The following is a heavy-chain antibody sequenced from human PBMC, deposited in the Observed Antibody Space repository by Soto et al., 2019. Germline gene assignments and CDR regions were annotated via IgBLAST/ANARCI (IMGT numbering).Heavy chain of an antibody. CDR3: AKGWGDY. CDR2: ISSSGGST. Sequence: EVQLLESGGGLVQPGGSLRLSCAASGFTFSSYTMSWVRQGPGKGLEWVSGISSSGGSTVYADSVKGWFTISRDNFKNTLYLQMNSMRAEDTAVYYFAKGWGDYWGPGTPVTVSS. CDR1: GFTFSSYT. J-gene: IGHJ4*02. V-gene: IGHV3-23*01. D-gene: IGHD7-27*01.